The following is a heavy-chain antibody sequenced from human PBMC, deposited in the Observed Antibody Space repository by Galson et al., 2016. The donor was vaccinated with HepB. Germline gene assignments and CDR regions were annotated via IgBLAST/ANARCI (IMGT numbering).Heavy chain of an antibody. CDR2: MKPDGSER. J-gene: IGHJ3*02. V-gene: IGHV3-7*03. D-gene: IGHD2-15*01. Sequence: EWVATMKPDGSERYFADSVRGRFTVSRDDAKISLFLRMDSLRAEDTAVYYCTRNAGWAFDIWGQGTKVTVSS. CDR3: TRNAGWAFDI.